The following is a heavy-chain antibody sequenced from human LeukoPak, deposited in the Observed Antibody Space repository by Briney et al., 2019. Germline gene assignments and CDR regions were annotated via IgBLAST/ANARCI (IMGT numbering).Heavy chain of an antibody. CDR3: ARDFHISGDYHYLHY. D-gene: IGHD3-22*01. CDR2: ISAYNGNT. V-gene: IGHV1-18*01. J-gene: IGHJ4*02. Sequence: ASVKVSSTASGYTFTFPGISWVRHAPGQALEWMGWISAYNGNTNYAQKLQGRVTMTTDTSTSTAYMELRSVRSDGTAVYYCARDFHISGDYHYLHYWGQGTLVTVSS. CDR1: GYTFTFPG.